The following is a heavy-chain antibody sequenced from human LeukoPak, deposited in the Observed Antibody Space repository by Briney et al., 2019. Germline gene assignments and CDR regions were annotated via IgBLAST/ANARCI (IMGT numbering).Heavy chain of an antibody. J-gene: IGHJ4*02. CDR1: GASISGSNVY. CDR3: ARAGVRISCGRDCCSDYFDF. Sequence: SETLSLTCTVSGASISGSNVYWGWIRQAPGKGLEWLGNIFDSGTTYIKSSLTSRVTKSVDTSKNQFFLKLSSVTVADTAVYYCARAGVRISCGRDCCSDYFDFWGQGILVTVSS. CDR2: IFDSGTT. V-gene: IGHV4-39*07. D-gene: IGHD2-21*02.